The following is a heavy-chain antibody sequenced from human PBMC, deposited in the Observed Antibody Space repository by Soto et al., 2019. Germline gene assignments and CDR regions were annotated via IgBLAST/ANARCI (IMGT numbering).Heavy chain of an antibody. CDR2: ISWDGGST. D-gene: IGHD1-20*01. V-gene: IGHV3-43*01. Sequence: LRLSCAASGFTFDDYTMHWVRQAPGKGLEWVSLISWDGGSTYYADSVRGRFTISRDNSKNSLYLQMNSLRTEDTALYYCALITLGPWGQGTLVTVSS. J-gene: IGHJ5*02. CDR3: ALITLGP. CDR1: GFTFDDYT.